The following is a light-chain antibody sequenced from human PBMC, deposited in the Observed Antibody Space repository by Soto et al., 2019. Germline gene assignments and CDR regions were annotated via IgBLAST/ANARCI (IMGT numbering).Light chain of an antibody. CDR2: GAS. Sequence: IVLTQSPGTLSLSPGERATLSCRASHSVNSRLAWYQHKPGQAPRLLISGASSRATGIPDRFSGSGSATDFTLTISRLEPEDFALYYCQHYVRSPITFGRRTKVDI. V-gene: IGKV3-20*01. CDR1: HSVNSR. CDR3: QHYVRSPIT. J-gene: IGKJ2*01.